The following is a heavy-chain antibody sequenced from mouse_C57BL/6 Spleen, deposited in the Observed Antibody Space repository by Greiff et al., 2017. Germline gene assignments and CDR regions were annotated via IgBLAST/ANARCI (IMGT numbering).Heavy chain of an antibody. CDR3: AKIYGNYGYFDV. D-gene: IGHD2-1*01. CDR2: IHPNSGST. CDR1: GYTFTSYW. Sequence: VQLQQSGAELVKPGASVKLSCKASGYTFTSYWMHWVKQRPEQGLEWIGMIHPNSGSTNYNEKFKSKATLTVDKSSSTAYMQLSSLTSEDSAVYYCAKIYGNYGYFDVWGTGTTVTVSS. V-gene: IGHV1-64*01. J-gene: IGHJ1*03.